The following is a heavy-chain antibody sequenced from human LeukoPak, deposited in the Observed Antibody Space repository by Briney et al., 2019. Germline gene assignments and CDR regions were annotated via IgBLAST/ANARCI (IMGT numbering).Heavy chain of an antibody. J-gene: IGHJ4*02. CDR1: GFTFGDYA. D-gene: IGHD6-19*01. CDR2: ISWNSDSI. CDR3: AKDLLYSSGWPRLIDY. V-gene: IGHV3-9*01. Sequence: QPGGSLRLSCAASGFTFGDYAMHWVRQAPGKGLEWVSGISWNSDSIGYADSVKGRFTISRDNAKNSLYLQMNSLRAEDTAVYYCAKDLLYSSGWPRLIDYWGQGTLVTVSS.